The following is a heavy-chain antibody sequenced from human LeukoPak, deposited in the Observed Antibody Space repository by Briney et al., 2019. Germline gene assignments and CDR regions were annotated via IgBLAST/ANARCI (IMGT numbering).Heavy chain of an antibody. J-gene: IGHJ6*02. CDR2: ISAYNGNT. V-gene: IGHV1-18*01. Sequence: GASAKVSCKASGYTFTSYGISWVRQAPGQGLEWMGWISAYNGNTNYAQKLQGRVTMTTDTSTSTAYMELRSLRSDDTAVYYCARTVSGSYPFYYYYGMDVWGQGTTVTVSS. CDR1: GYTFTSYG. D-gene: IGHD1-26*01. CDR3: ARTVSGSYPFYYYYGMDV.